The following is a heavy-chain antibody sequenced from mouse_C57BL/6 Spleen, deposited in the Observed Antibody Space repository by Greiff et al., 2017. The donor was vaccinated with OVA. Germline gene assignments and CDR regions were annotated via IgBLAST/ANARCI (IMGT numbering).Heavy chain of an antibody. D-gene: IGHD2-10*02. CDR1: GFTFSSYG. Sequence: DVMLVESGGDLVKPGGSLKLSCAASGFTFSSYGMSWVRQTPDKRLEWVATISSGGSYTYYPDSVKGRFTISRDNAKNTLYLQMSSLKSEDTAMYYCARHSIYAMDYWGQGTSVTVSS. CDR2: ISSGGSYT. CDR3: ARHSIYAMDY. V-gene: IGHV5-6*02. J-gene: IGHJ4*01.